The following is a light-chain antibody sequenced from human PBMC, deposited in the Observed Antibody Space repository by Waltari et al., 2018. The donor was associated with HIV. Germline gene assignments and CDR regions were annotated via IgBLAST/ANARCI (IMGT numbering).Light chain of an antibody. Sequence: DAVMTQAPLSSVVIVGQSASISCCSSHSLVHSNGETYLSWLHQRPGQPPRPLLYKVSRRFSAVPDRISGSGAGTNFTLNISRVQPEDVGIYFCMQATYFPRTFGQGTNLQI. CDR3: MQATYFPRT. J-gene: IGKJ2*01. CDR2: KVS. V-gene: IGKV2-24*01. CDR1: HSLVHSNGETY.